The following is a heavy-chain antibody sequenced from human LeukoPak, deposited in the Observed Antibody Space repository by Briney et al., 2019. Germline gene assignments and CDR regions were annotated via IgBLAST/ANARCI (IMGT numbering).Heavy chain of an antibody. J-gene: IGHJ1*01. CDR3: ARGRGPTMITSGGVIGVY. Sequence: SQTLSLTCAVYGGSFSGYYWSWIRQPPGKGLEWIGEINHSGSTNYNPSLKSRVTISVDTSKNQFSLKLSSVTAADMAVYYCARGRGPTMITSGGVIGVYWGQRTLVTVSS. D-gene: IGHD3-16*02. CDR2: INHSGST. CDR1: GGSFSGYY. V-gene: IGHV4-34*01.